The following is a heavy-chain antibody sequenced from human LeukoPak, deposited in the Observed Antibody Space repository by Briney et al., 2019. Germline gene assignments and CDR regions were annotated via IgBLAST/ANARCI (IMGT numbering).Heavy chain of an antibody. CDR3: ARDDGGNPNDAFDI. CDR1: GFTLSDFW. CDR2: INSNEGSR. D-gene: IGHD4-23*01. Sequence: PGGSLRLSCTASGFTLSDFWMHWVRQAPGKGLVWVSRINSNEGSRGYADSVRGRFTISRDNAKNTLYLQMNSLRAEDTAVYYCARDDGGNPNDAFDIWGQGTMVTVSS. V-gene: IGHV3-74*01. J-gene: IGHJ3*02.